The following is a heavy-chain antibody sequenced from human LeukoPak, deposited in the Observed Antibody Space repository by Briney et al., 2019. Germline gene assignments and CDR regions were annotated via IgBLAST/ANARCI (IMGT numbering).Heavy chain of an antibody. V-gene: IGHV3-30*18. J-gene: IGHJ6*02. CDR3: AKDVVGDYMDYYYGMDV. CDR1: GFTFSSYG. Sequence: PGGSLRLSCAASGFTFSSYGMHWGRQAPGKGLEWVAVISYDGSNKYYADSVKGRFTISRDNSKNTLYLQMNSLRAEDTAVYYCAKDVVGDYMDYYYGMDVWGQGTTVTVSS. D-gene: IGHD4-17*01. CDR2: ISYDGSNK.